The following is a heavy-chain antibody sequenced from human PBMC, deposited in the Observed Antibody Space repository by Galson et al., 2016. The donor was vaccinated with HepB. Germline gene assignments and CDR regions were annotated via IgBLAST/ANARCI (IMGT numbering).Heavy chain of an antibody. Sequence: SVKVSCKASGYTFTSYDLNWVRQATGQGLEWLGWMNPNSGDTGSEQKFQGRVPLTRSTSLRTAYMELRSLTSEDTAVYYCARYYCGNSGWFAPWGQGTRVTVSS. J-gene: IGHJ5*02. CDR1: GYTFTSYD. V-gene: IGHV1-8*01. CDR3: ARYYCGNSGWFAP. D-gene: IGHD4-23*01. CDR2: MNPNSGDT.